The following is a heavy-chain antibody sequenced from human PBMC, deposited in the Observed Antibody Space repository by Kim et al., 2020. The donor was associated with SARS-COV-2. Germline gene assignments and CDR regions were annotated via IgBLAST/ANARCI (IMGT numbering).Heavy chain of an antibody. D-gene: IGHD2-15*01. CDR2: LNEDGSEI. J-gene: IGHJ4*02. CDR1: GFRFSSYW. Sequence: GGSLRLSCAASGFRFSSYWMHWVRQAPGKGLVWVSRLNEDGSEITYADSVKGRFAISRDNTKQTLYLQMNSLRAEDTAVYYCARDRGSCSGGYCAFEVWGQGALVTVSS. V-gene: IGHV3-74*01. CDR3: ARDRGSCSGGYCAFEV.